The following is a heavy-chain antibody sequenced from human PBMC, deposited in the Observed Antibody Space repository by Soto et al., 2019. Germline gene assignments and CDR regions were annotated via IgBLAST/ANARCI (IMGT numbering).Heavy chain of an antibody. CDR3: ASHPIPAAVDY. CDR1: GGSISSSSYY. D-gene: IGHD2-2*01. V-gene: IGHV4-39*01. J-gene: IGHJ4*02. Sequence: QLQLQESGPGLVKPSETLSLTCTVSGGSISSSSYYWGWIRQPPGKGLEWIGSIYYSGSTYYNPSLKSRVTISVDTSKNQFSLKLSSVTAADTAVYYCASHPIPAAVDYWGQGTLVTVSS. CDR2: IYYSGST.